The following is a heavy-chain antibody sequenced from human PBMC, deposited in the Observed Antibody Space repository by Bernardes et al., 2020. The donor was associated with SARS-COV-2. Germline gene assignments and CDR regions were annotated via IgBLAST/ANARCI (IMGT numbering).Heavy chain of an antibody. J-gene: IGHJ6*02. V-gene: IGHV1-24*01. CDR3: ATAGGSTSIGGLYYYYGMDV. CDR2: FDPEDGET. CDR1: GYTLTELS. Sequence: ASVKVSCKVSGYTLTELSMHWVRQAPGKGLEWMGGFDPEDGETIYAQKFQGRVTMTEDTSTDTAYMELSSLRSEDTAVYYCATAGGSTSIGGLYYYYGMDVWGQGTTVTVSS. D-gene: IGHD1-26*01.